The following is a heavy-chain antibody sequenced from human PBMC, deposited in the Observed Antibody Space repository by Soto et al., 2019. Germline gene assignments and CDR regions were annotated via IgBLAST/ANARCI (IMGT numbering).Heavy chain of an antibody. V-gene: IGHV4-59*08. D-gene: IGHD3-10*01. CDR1: GGTIIGYD. Sequence: SETLCVTCTVAGGTIIGYDGSWIRQTPGKGLEWIGYIYYSGSTNYNPSLKSRVTISVDTSKNQFSLKLNSMTAADTAVYYCARHNYGSGSTYFDYWGQGTLVTVSS. J-gene: IGHJ4*02. CDR3: ARHNYGSGSTYFDY. CDR2: IYYSGST.